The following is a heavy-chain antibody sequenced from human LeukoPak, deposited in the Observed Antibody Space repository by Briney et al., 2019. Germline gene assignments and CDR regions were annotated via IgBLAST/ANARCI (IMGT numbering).Heavy chain of an antibody. D-gene: IGHD2-2*01. CDR2: IIPIFGTA. CDR1: GGTFSSYA. J-gene: IGHJ4*02. CDR3: ARARWDCSSTSCYHSYYFDY. Sequence: ASVKVSCKASGGTFSSYAISWVRQAPGQGLEWMGGIIPIFGTANYAQKFQGKVTITTDESTSTAYMELSSLRSEDTAAYYCARARWDCSSTSCYHSYYFDYWGQGTLVTVSS. V-gene: IGHV1-69*05.